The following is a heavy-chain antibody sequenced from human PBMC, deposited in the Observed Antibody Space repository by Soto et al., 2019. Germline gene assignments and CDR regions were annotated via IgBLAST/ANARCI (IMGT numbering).Heavy chain of an antibody. CDR2: INPSGGST. CDR1: GYTFTSYY. CDR3: ARVSDDAFDI. Sequence: QVQLVQSGAEVKKPGASVKVSCKASGYTFTSYYMHWVRQAPGQGLEWMGIINPSGGSTSYAQKCQGRGTMTRDTSTSTVYMELSSLRSEDTAVYYFARVSDDAFDIWGQGTMVTVSS. J-gene: IGHJ3*02. V-gene: IGHV1-46*01.